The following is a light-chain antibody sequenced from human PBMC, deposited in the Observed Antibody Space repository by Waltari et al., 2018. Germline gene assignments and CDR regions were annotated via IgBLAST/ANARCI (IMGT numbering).Light chain of an antibody. CDR1: QSLANHY. CDR2: AAS. V-gene: IGKV3-20*01. J-gene: IGKJ1*01. Sequence: EIVLTQSPGTLSLSPGERATLSCRASQSLANHYLAWSQRKPGQAPRLLIYAASNRASGIPDRFSGSGSGTDFTLTISRLEPEDFAIYYCQQYGTSPPWTFGQGTKVEIK. CDR3: QQYGTSPPWT.